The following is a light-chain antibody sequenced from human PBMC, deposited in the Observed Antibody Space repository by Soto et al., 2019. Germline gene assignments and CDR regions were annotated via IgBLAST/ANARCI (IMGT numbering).Light chain of an antibody. J-gene: IGKJ4*01. CDR1: QSVSSY. Sequence: EVVLTQSPATLSLSPGERATLSCRAGQSVSSYLAWYQQKPGQAPRLLIYDASNRATGIPARFSGSGSGTDFTLTISSLEPEDFAVYYCQQRSKWPLTFGGGTNVEIK. V-gene: IGKV3-11*01. CDR2: DAS. CDR3: QQRSKWPLT.